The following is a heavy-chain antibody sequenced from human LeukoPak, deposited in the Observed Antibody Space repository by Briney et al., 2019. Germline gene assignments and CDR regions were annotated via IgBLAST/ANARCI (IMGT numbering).Heavy chain of an antibody. D-gene: IGHD3-10*01. CDR3: ARDKWGVRGRFFDI. J-gene: IGHJ3*02. V-gene: IGHV4-59*01. CDR1: GGSIGSYY. Sequence: SETLSLTCTVSGGSIGSYYWSWIRQPPGKGLEWIGYIYYSGSTNYNPSLKSRVTISVDTSKNQFSLKLSSVTAADTAVYYCARDKWGVRGRFFDIWGQGTMVTVSS. CDR2: IYYSGST.